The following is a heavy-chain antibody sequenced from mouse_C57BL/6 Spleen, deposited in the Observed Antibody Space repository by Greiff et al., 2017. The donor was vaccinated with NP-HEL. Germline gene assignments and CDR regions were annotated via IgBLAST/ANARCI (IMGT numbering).Heavy chain of an antibody. Sequence: QVQLQQPGAELVMPGASVKLSCKASGYTFTSYWMHWVKQRPGQGLEWIGEIDPSDSYTNYNQKFKGKSTLTVDKSSSTAYMQLSSLTSEDSAIYYCARWGAMDYWGRGTSVTVSS. CDR1: GYTFTSYW. J-gene: IGHJ4*01. CDR3: ARWGAMDY. CDR2: IDPSDSYT. V-gene: IGHV1-69*01.